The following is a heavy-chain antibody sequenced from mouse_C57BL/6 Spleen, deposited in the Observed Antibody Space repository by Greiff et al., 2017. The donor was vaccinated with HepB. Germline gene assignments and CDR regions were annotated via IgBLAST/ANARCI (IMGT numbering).Heavy chain of an antibody. D-gene: IGHD4-1*01. J-gene: IGHJ4*01. CDR3: TRVRSGTDYAMDY. V-gene: IGHV1-15*01. CDR2: IDPETGGT. Sequence: QVQLQQPGAELVRPGASVTLSCKASGYTFTDYEMHWVKQTPVHGLEWIGAIDPETGGTAYNQKFKGKAILTADKSSSTAYMELRSLTSEDSAVYYCTRVRSGTDYAMDYWGQGTSVTVSS. CDR1: GYTFTDYE.